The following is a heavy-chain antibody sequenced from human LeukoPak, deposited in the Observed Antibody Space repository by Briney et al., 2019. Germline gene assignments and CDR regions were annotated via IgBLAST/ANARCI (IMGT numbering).Heavy chain of an antibody. CDR3: ARAGVVRADWFDP. V-gene: IGHV4-34*01. CDR2: INHSGST. CDR1: GGSFSGYY. Sequence: KSSETLSLTCAVYGGSFSGYYWSWLRQPPGKGLEWIGEINHSGSTNYNPSLKSRVTISVDTSGNQFSLKLSSVTAADTAVYYCARAGVVRADWFDPWGQGTLVTVSS. D-gene: IGHD3-3*01. J-gene: IGHJ5*02.